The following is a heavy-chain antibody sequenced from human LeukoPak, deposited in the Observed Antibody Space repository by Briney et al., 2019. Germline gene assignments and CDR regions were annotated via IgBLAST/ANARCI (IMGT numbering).Heavy chain of an antibody. V-gene: IGHV3-7*01. J-gene: IGHJ4*02. CDR2: IKQDGSEK. Sequence: GGSLRLSCAASGFTFSSYWMSWVRQAPGKGLEWVANIKQDGSEKYYVDSVKGRFTISRDNAKNSLYLQMNSLRAEDTAVYYCARDQDDYVWVSYRQPNKYFDYWGQGTLVTVSS. CDR1: GFTFSSYW. D-gene: IGHD3-16*02. CDR3: ARDQDDYVWVSYRQPNKYFDY.